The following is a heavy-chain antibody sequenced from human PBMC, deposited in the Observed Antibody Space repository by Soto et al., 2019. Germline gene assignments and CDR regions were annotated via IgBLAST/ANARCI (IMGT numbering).Heavy chain of an antibody. V-gene: IGHV1-46*01. CDR3: ALVGAEFDD. CDR1: GYTFTSYY. CDR2: INPSGGST. D-gene: IGHD1-26*01. Sequence: GASVQVSCTTSGYTFTSYYMHWVRQAPGQGLEWMGIINPSGGSTSYAQKFQGRVTMTRDTSTSTVYMELSSLRSEDTAGDYCALVGAEFDDWGKGTLVTVGS. J-gene: IGHJ4*02.